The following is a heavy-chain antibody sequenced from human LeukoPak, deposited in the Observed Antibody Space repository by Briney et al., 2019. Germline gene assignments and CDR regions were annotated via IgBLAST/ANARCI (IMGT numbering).Heavy chain of an antibody. D-gene: IGHD3-16*02. CDR3: ARDRGYDYVWGSYRYRNTQYFQH. J-gene: IGHJ1*01. V-gene: IGHV4-34*01. CDR2: INHSGST. CDR1: GGSFSGYY. Sequence: SETLYLTCAVYGGSFSGYYWSWIRQPPGKGLEWIGEINHSGSTNYNPSLKSRVTISVDTSKNQFSLKLSSVTAADTAVYYCARDRGYDYVWGSYRYRNTQYFQHWGQGTLVTVSS.